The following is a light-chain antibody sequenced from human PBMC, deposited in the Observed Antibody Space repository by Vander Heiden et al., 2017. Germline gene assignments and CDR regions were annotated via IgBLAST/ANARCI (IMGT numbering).Light chain of an antibody. CDR3: SSYTGSSTLYV. Sequence: QSALTQPASVSGSPGQSIPISCTGTSSDVGGYNYVSWYQQHPGKAPKLMIYEVSNRPSGVSNRFSGSKSGNTASLTIAGLQAEDEADYYCSSYTGSSTLYVFGTGTKVTVL. CDR2: EVS. J-gene: IGLJ1*01. V-gene: IGLV2-14*01. CDR1: SSDVGGYNY.